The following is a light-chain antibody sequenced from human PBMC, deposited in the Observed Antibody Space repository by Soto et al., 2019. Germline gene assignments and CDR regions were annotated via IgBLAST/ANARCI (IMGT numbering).Light chain of an antibody. V-gene: IGKV3-11*01. J-gene: IGKJ4*01. CDR1: QSIGTA. Sequence: EIVLTQSPATLSLSPGERATLSCRASQSIGTALVWYQQMPGQAPRLLIYDTSNRATGIPPRFSGSGSGTDFTLTISSLEPEDFAVYYCQQRSTWPSFGGGTKVEIK. CDR2: DTS. CDR3: QQRSTWPS.